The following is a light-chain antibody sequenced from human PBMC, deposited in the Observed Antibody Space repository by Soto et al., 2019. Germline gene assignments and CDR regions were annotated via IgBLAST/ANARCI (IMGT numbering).Light chain of an antibody. CDR3: QQTSNTPQT. CDR1: QSVSSN. Sequence: EIVMTQSPATLSVSPGERATLSCRASQSVSSNLAWYQQKPGQAPRLLIYGASSLQSGVPSRFSGSGSGTDFTLTIRSLQPEDFATYYCQQTSNTPQTFGGGTKVEIK. V-gene: IGKV3-15*01. J-gene: IGKJ4*01. CDR2: GAS.